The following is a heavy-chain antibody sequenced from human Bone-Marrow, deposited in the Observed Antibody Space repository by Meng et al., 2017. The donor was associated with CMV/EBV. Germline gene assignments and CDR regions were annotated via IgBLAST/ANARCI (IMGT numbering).Heavy chain of an antibody. CDR1: GFTFDDYG. Sequence: GGSLRLSCAASGFTFDDYGMSWIRQAPGKGLEWVSYISSSGSTIYYADSVKGRFTISRDNAKNSLYLQMNSLRAEDTAVYYCSRDQVLRFLEWSNYYYYGMDVWGQGTTVTVSS. V-gene: IGHV3-11*04. CDR3: SRDQVLRFLEWSNYYYYGMDV. J-gene: IGHJ6*02. CDR2: ISSSGSTI. D-gene: IGHD3-3*01.